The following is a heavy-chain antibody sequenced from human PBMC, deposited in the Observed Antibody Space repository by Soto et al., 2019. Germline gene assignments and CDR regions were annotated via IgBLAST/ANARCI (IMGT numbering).Heavy chain of an antibody. J-gene: IGHJ4*02. V-gene: IGHV3-15*01. D-gene: IGHD3-3*01. Sequence: EVQLVESGGGLVKPGGSLRVSCAASGFTFSNAWMTWVRQAPGKGLEWVGRIKSKTDGGTTDYAAPVKGRFTISRDDSKTTLYLQMNSLKTEDTAVYYCTTDLEWLLTPGHWGQGTLVTVSS. CDR1: GFTFSNAW. CDR2: IKSKTDGGTT. CDR3: TTDLEWLLTPGH.